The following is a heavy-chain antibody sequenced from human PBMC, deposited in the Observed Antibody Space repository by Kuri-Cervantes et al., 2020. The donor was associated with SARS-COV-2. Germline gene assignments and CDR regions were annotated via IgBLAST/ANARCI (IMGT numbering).Heavy chain of an antibody. CDR3: AIGKGSSWFDY. CDR2: IYYSGST. D-gene: IGHD6-13*01. J-gene: IGHJ4*02. CDR1: GGSISSSSYY. V-gene: IGHV4-39*07. Sequence: SETLSLTFTVSGGSISSSSYYWGWIRQPPGKGLEWIGSIYYSGSTYYNPSLKSRVTISVDTSKNQFSLKLSSVTAADTAVYYCAIGKGSSWFDYWGQGTLVTVSS.